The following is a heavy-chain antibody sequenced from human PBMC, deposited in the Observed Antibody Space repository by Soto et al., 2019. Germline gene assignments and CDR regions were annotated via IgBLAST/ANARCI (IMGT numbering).Heavy chain of an antibody. D-gene: IGHD2-15*01. V-gene: IGHV3-9*01. CDR2: ISYYSGSI. J-gene: IGHJ6*02. CDR3: AKSMGGTANGMDV. Sequence: EVQLVESGGGLVQPGRSLRLSCAASGFNFDDYGIHWVRQAPGKGLEWVSGISYYSGSIGYAGSVKGRFTISRDNAKNSLYLQMNSLRAEDTALYYCAKSMGGTANGMDVWGQGTTVTVSS. CDR1: GFNFDDYG.